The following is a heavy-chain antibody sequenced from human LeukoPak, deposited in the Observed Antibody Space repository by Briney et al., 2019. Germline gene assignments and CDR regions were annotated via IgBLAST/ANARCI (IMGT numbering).Heavy chain of an antibody. CDR2: INWNGGST. V-gene: IGHV3-20*04. CDR1: GFTFDDYG. CDR3: ARDANIVVVVAADDAFDI. D-gene: IGHD2-15*01. J-gene: IGHJ3*02. Sequence: GGSLRLSCAASGFTFDDYGVSWVRQAPGKGLEWVSGINWNGGSTGYADSVKGRFTISRDNAKNSLYLQMNSLRAEDTALYYCARDANIVVVVAADDAFDIWCQGTMVTVSS.